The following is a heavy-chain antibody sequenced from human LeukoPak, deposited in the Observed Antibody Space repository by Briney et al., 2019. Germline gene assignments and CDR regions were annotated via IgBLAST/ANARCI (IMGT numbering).Heavy chain of an antibody. CDR2: IYSGGST. Sequence: PGGSLRLSCAASGLTVSSNYMSWVRQAPGKGLEWVSVIYSGGSTYYADSVKGRFTISRDNSKNTLSLQMNSLKTDDTAVYYCSTERDAYNNLYFDYWGQGTLVTVSS. CDR3: STERDAYNNLYFDY. V-gene: IGHV3-53*01. J-gene: IGHJ4*02. D-gene: IGHD4-4*01. CDR1: GLTVSSNY.